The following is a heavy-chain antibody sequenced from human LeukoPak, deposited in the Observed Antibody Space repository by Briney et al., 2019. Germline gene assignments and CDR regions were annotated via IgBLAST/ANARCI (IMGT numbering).Heavy chain of an antibody. D-gene: IGHD4-17*01. J-gene: IGHJ5*02. CDR2: VSNYNGRT. V-gene: IGHV1-18*01. CDR1: GYTFIDYG. CDR3: ARAKDYGDYWFDP. Sequence: ASVKVSCKASGYTFIDYGISWARQAPGQGLEWVGWVSNYNGRTHYAQNIQGRVTMTTDTSTSTAYMELRSLRSDDTAMYYCARAKDYGDYWFDPWGQGTLVTVSS.